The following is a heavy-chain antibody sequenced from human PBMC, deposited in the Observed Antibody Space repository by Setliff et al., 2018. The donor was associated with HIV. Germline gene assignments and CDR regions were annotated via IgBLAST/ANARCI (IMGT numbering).Heavy chain of an antibody. CDR3: ARDHIAARSVDY. CDR2: INPYSGGT. V-gene: IGHV1-2*04. J-gene: IGHJ4*02. D-gene: IGHD6-6*01. Sequence: ASVKVSCKASGYTFTAYYIHWVRQAPGQGLEWMGWINPYSGGTNYAQNFQGWVTMTRDTSITTAYMELSRLTSDDTGVYYCARDHIAARSVDYWGQGTLVTVSS. CDR1: GYTFTAYY.